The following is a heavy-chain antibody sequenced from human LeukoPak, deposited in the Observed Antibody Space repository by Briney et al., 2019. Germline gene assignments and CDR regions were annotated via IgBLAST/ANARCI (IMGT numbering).Heavy chain of an antibody. CDR1: GFTFSSYA. CDR3: ARDLGIVVVPAASSSVGY. D-gene: IGHD2-2*03. V-gene: IGHV3-21*01. Sequence: GGSLRLSCAASGFTFSSYAMSWVRQAPGKGLEWVSSISSSSSYIYYADSVKGRFTISRDNAKNSLYLQMNSLRAEDTAVYYCARDLGIVVVPAASSSVGYWGQGTLVTVSS. CDR2: ISSSSSYI. J-gene: IGHJ4*02.